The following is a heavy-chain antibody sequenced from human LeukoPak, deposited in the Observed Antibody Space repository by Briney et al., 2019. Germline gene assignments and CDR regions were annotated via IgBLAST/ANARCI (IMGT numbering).Heavy chain of an antibody. V-gene: IGHV4-34*01. J-gene: IGHJ6*02. D-gene: IGHD2-2*01. Sequence: PETPCLTCAVYGGSFNGYSWSWIRQPPGKGLEWIGEINHSGGTNYNPSLKSRVTISVDTSKNQFSLKLRSVTAADTAVYYCARVCLWGGSCYVYNNGMDVWGQGTTVSVSS. CDR2: INHSGGT. CDR1: GGSFNGYS. CDR3: ARVCLWGGSCYVYNNGMDV.